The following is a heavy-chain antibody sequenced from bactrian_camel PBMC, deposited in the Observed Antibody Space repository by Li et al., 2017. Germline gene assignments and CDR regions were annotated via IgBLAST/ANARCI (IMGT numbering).Heavy chain of an antibody. CDR3: AIYGGLRRLCPRLDLFDSGHVPY. Sequence: VQLVESGGGSVQAGGSLRLSCSASGSTFADSDMGWFRQAPGNECELVSSLFRDGKTDYSDSVKGRFTISAANAKTTVYLEMNDLKPDDTAMYSCAIYGGLRRLCPRLDLFDSGHVPYRGQGTQVTVS. CDR2: LFRDGKT. CDR1: GSTFADSD. D-gene: IGHD4*01. J-gene: IGHJ4*01. V-gene: IGHV3S60*01.